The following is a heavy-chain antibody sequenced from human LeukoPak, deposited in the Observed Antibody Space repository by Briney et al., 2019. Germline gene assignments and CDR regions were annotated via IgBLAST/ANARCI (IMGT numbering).Heavy chain of an antibody. CDR2: ISGSGTST. J-gene: IGHJ6*03. Sequence: GGSLRLSCGASGFTSRSYAMSWVRQAPGRGLEWVSAISGSGTSTYYADSVKGRFTISRDNSKNMLYLQMNSLRAEDTAVYYCAKGAYDFWSFYFYYYYMDVWGKGTTVTVS. CDR3: AKGAYDFWSFYFYYYYMDV. V-gene: IGHV3-23*01. D-gene: IGHD3-3*01. CDR1: GFTSRSYA.